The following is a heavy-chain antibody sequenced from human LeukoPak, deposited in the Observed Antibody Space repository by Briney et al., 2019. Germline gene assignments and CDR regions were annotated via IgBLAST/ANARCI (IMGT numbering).Heavy chain of an antibody. D-gene: IGHD6-6*01. Sequence: SETVSLTCTVSGGSISSYYWSWIRQPPGKGLEWIGYIYYSGSTNYNPSLKSRVTISVDTSKNQFSLKLSSVTAADTAVYCCAREGGIAARPFDYWGQGTLVTVSS. CDR2: IYYSGST. J-gene: IGHJ4*02. CDR3: AREGGIAARPFDY. CDR1: GGSISSYY. V-gene: IGHV4-59*01.